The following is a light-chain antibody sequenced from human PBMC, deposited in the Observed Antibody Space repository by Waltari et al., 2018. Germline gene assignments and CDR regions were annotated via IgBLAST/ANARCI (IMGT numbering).Light chain of an antibody. Sequence: SYVLTQPPSVSVAPGKTARITCGGNNIRDKRVHWYQQRPGQAPVLVIYDDTARPSGVPARLSGSNAGNTATLTISRVEAGDEADYYCCSYAGSYSKVFGGGTKLTVL. J-gene: IGLJ3*02. CDR3: CSYAGSYSKV. CDR1: NIRDKR. CDR2: DDT. V-gene: IGLV3-21*03.